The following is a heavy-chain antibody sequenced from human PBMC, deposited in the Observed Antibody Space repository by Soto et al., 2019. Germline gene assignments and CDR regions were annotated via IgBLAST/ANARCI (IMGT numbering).Heavy chain of an antibody. V-gene: IGHV4-39*01. CDR1: GGSISSSSYY. CDR2: IYYSGST. CDR3: ERLRGSYFLYYGMDV. D-gene: IGHD1-26*01. Sequence: SETLSLTCTVSGGSISSSSYYWGWIRQPPGKGLEWIGSIYYSGSTYYNPSLKSRVTISVDTSKNQFSLKLSSVTAADTAVYYCERLRGSYFLYYGMDVWGQGTTVTVSS. J-gene: IGHJ6*02.